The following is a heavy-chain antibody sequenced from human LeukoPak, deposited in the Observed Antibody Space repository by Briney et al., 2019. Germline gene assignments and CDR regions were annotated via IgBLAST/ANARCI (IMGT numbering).Heavy chain of an antibody. Sequence: SETLSLTCAVYGGSFSGYYWVWIRQPPGKGLEWIGSIYRSGSTNYNPSLKSRVTISVDTSKNQFSLKVNSVTAADTAVYYCARGDCSSTICYSPMDVWGKGTTVTVSS. CDR3: ARGDCSSTICYSPMDV. CDR2: IYRSGST. D-gene: IGHD2-2*01. V-gene: IGHV4-34*01. J-gene: IGHJ6*03. CDR1: GGSFSGYY.